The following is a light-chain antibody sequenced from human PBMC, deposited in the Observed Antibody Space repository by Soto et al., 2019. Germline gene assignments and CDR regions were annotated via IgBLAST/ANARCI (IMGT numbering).Light chain of an antibody. Sequence: DIQMTQSPSTLSASVGDRVSITCRASQSISRQLAWYQQKPGKAPNLLIYQASNLETGVPSRFTGSGSGTEFTLTISSLQPDDLPTYYCLQYQSYWTFGQGTKVEVK. CDR2: QAS. CDR3: LQYQSYWT. CDR1: QSISRQ. V-gene: IGKV1-5*03. J-gene: IGKJ1*01.